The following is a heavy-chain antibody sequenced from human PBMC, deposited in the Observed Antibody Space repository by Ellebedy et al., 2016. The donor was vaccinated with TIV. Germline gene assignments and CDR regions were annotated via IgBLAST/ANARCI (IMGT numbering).Heavy chain of an antibody. CDR1: GYSFTSYW. D-gene: IGHD4-11*01. CDR2: IYPGDSDT. V-gene: IGHV5-51*01. Sequence: GGSLRLSXKGSGYSFTSYWIGWVRQMPGKGLEWMGIIYPGDSDTRYSPSFQGQVTISADKSISTAYLQWSSLKASDTAMYYCARLTDYSVIDYWGQGTLVTVSS. J-gene: IGHJ4*02. CDR3: ARLTDYSVIDY.